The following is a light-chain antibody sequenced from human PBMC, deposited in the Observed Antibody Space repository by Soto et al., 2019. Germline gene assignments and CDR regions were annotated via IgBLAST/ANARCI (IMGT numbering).Light chain of an antibody. CDR1: YSNIGSNF. J-gene: IGLJ3*02. V-gene: IGLV1-44*01. Sequence: QSVLTQPPSASATPGQTVTISCSGRYSNIGSNFVSWYQRLPGTAPKLLIYSINQRPSGVPDRFSGSKSGTSAFLTISGLQSEDEADYFCSSWDDSLDGPVFGGGTKLTVL. CDR2: SIN. CDR3: SSWDDSLDGPV.